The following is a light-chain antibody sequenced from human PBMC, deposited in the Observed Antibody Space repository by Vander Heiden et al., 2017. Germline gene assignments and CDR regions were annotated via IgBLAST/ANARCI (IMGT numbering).Light chain of an antibody. CDR3: QQAHTFPRT. CDR2: AAS. Sequence: DIQMTQSPSSVSASVGERVTITCRASQGINGWLAWYQQRPGKASQLLIYAASSLHTGVPSRFRASGFGTEYTLTISSLQPEDFGTYFCQQAHTFPRTFGGGTRVEIK. V-gene: IGKV1-12*01. J-gene: IGKJ4*02. CDR1: QGINGW.